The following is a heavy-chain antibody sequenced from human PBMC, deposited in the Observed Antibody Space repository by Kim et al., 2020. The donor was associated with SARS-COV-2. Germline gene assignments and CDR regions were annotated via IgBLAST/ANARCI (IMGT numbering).Heavy chain of an antibody. J-gene: IGHJ5*02. CDR2: ISSNGGST. Sequence: GGSLRLSCSASGFTFSSYAMHWVRQAPGKGLEYVSAISSNGGSTYYADSVKGRFTISRDNSKNTLYLQMSSLRAEDTAVYYCVPIRWSSSAAGRGRNWFDPWGQGTLVTVSS. CDR1: GFTFSSYA. V-gene: IGHV3-64D*06. CDR3: VPIRWSSSAAGRGRNWFDP. D-gene: IGHD6-13*01.